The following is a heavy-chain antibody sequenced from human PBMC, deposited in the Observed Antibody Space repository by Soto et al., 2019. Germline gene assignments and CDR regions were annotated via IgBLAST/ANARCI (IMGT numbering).Heavy chain of an antibody. V-gene: IGHV3-23*01. J-gene: IGHJ5*02. CDR1: GFPFSSYG. D-gene: IGHD6-19*01. CDR3: AKRESSGWKVWFDP. CDR2: ISSSGSST. Sequence: EVQLLESGGGLVHPGGSLRLSCAASGFPFSSYGMSWVRQAPGKGLEWVSIISSSGSSTYYADSVKGRFTISRDNSKNTLFLQMNSLRDEDTALYYCAKRESSGWKVWFDPWGQGTLVTVSS.